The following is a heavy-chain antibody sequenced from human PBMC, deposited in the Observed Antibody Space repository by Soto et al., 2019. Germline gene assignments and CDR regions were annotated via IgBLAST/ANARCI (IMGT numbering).Heavy chain of an antibody. CDR2: IWYDGSNK. D-gene: IGHD6-19*01. CDR1: GFTFSSYG. V-gene: IGHV3-33*01. CDR3: TRHVAARVY. J-gene: IGHJ4*02. Sequence: GGSLRLSCAASGFTFSSYGMHWVRQAPGKGLEWVAVIWYDGSNKYYADSVKGRFTISRDDSKNTAYLQMNSLKTEDTAVYYCTRHVAARVYWGQGTLVTVS.